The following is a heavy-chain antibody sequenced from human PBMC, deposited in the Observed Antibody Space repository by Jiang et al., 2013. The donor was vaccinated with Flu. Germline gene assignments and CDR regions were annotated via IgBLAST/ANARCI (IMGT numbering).Heavy chain of an antibody. Sequence: KPGASVKVSCKASGYTFTSYGISWVRQAPGQGLEWMGWISAYNGNTNYAQKLQGRVTMTTDTSTSTAYMELRSLRSDDTAVYYCARSGYSSGWYYRGYFDYWGQGTLVTVSS. V-gene: IGHV1-18*04. CDR3: ARSGYSSGWYYRGYFDY. D-gene: IGHD6-19*01. J-gene: IGHJ4*02. CDR1: GYTFTSYG. CDR2: ISAYNGNT.